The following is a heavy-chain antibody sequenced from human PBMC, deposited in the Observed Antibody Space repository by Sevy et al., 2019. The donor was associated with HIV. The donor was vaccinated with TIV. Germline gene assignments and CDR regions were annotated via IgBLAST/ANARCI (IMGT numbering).Heavy chain of an antibody. D-gene: IGHD4-17*01. V-gene: IGHV3-48*04. CDR1: GFTFSSYW. Sequence: GGSLRLSCAASGFTFSSYWMSWVRQAPGKGLEWVSYISNSGSNIYYSDSVKGRFTISRDNAKNSLYLQMNSLRAEDTAVYYCARDLPPSATTVAHFDYWGRGTLVTVSS. CDR3: ARDLPPSATTVAHFDY. J-gene: IGHJ4*02. CDR2: ISNSGSNI.